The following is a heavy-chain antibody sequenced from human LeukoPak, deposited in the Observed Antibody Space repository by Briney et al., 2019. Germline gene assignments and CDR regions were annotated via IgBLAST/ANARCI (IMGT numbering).Heavy chain of an antibody. CDR2: INTDGRSL. CDR3: AGETWGMAVDT. CDR1: GFTFSNYW. J-gene: IGHJ5*02. Sequence: GGSLRLSCAASGFTFSNYWIHWVRQGPGKGLEWVSRINTDGRSLTYADSVKGRFTISRDNAKYTVYLQMNSLRAEDTALYYCAGETWGMAVDTWGQGTLVTVSS. D-gene: IGHD6-19*01. V-gene: IGHV3-74*01.